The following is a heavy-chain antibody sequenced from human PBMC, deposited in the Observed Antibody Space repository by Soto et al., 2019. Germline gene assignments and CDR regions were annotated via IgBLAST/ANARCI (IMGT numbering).Heavy chain of an antibody. CDR3: ARINHDSSGYYYFDY. CDR1: GYTFTSYD. Sequence: ASVKVSCKASGYTFTSYDMNWVRQATGQGLEGMGWMNPNRGNTGYAQKFQGRVTMTRNTTISTAYMELSSLRSEDTAVYYCARINHDSSGYYYFDYWGQGTLVTVSS. D-gene: IGHD3-22*01. V-gene: IGHV1-8*01. J-gene: IGHJ4*02. CDR2: MNPNRGNT.